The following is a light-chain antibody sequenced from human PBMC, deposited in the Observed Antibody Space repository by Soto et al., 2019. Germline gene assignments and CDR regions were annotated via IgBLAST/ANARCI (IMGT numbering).Light chain of an antibody. CDR1: QSVLYSSNNNNY. V-gene: IGKV4-1*01. CDR2: WAS. Sequence: DIVMTQSPDSLAVSLGERATINCKSSQSVLYSSNNNNYLAWYQQKPGQPPKLLIYWASTRESGVPDRFRGRGSGTDFTLTISSLQAEDVAVYYCQQYYSPPPTFGQGTKVEIK. CDR3: QQYYSPPPT. J-gene: IGKJ1*01.